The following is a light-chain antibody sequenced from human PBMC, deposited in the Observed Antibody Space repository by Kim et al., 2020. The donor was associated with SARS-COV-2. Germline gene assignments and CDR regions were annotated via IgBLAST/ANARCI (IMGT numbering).Light chain of an antibody. Sequence: LSLSTGERPTLSCRASQSVSSYLAWYQQKPGQAPRLLIYDASNRATGIPARFSGSGSGTDFTLTISSLEPEDFAVYYCQQRSNWPTFGQGTKLEI. CDR3: QQRSNWPT. CDR2: DAS. V-gene: IGKV3-11*01. J-gene: IGKJ2*01. CDR1: QSVSSY.